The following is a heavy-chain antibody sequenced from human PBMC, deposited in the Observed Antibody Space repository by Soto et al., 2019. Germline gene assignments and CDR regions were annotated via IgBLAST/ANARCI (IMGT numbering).Heavy chain of an antibody. CDR3: ARLGAYYQSLDP. V-gene: IGHV4-39*01. Sequence: SETLSLTCTVSGGSISSRGYYWGWIRQPPGKGLEWIGTIYYSGSTYYNPSLKSRVTISVDTSKNQFSLKLSSVTAADTAVYYCARLGAYYQSLDPWGPGTLVTVSS. D-gene: IGHD2-21*01. CDR1: GGSISSRGYY. J-gene: IGHJ5*02. CDR2: IYYSGST.